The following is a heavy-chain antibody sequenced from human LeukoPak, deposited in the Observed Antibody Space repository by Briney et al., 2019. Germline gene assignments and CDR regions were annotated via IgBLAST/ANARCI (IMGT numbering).Heavy chain of an antibody. CDR2: INPNSGVT. Sequence: SVPVSCKACGYTFTGYYMHWVRQARGQRFEGMGWINPNSGVTNYAKKFQGRVTMTRDTSISTAYMELSRLRSDDTAVYYCARDATYYDSSGYYLRRAFDIWGQGTMVTVSS. CDR1: GYTFTGYY. D-gene: IGHD3-22*01. V-gene: IGHV1-2*02. CDR3: ARDATYYDSSGYYLRRAFDI. J-gene: IGHJ3*02.